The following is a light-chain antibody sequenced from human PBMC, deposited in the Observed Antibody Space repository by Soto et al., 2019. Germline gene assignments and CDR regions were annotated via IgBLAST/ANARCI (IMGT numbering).Light chain of an antibody. J-gene: IGLJ3*02. Sequence: QSVLTQPPSASGTPGQRVTISCSGSSSNIGSNTVNWYQQLPGTAPKLLMYANNQRPAGVPDRFSGSKSGTSASLAISGLQFEDEGDYYCAAWDDSPKGAFGGWTKVTVL. V-gene: IGLV1-44*01. CDR3: AAWDDSPKGA. CDR2: ANN. CDR1: SSNIGSNT.